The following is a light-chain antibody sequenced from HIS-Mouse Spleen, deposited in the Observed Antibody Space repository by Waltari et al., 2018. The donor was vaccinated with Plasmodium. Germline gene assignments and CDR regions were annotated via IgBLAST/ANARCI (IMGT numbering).Light chain of an antibody. CDR3: YSTDSSGNHRV. CDR1: ALPTNF. CDR2: EDS. J-gene: IGLJ3*02. V-gene: IGLV3-10*01. Sequence: SYELTQPPSVSVSPGQTARTPCSGDALPTNFAYLYQQKSGQAPVLVIYEDSKRPSGIPERFSGSSSGTMATLTISGAQVEDEADYYCYSTDSSGNHRVFGGGTKLTVL.